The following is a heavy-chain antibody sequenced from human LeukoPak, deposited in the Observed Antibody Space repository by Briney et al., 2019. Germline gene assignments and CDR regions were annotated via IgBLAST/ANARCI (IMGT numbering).Heavy chain of an antibody. V-gene: IGHV4-39*07. CDR3: ARDRVGSYYGSGSYYKGPYYYYYMDV. CDR1: GGSISSSTYY. J-gene: IGHJ6*03. Sequence: SETLSLTCTVSGGSISSSTYYWGWIRQPPGKGLAWIGSISYTGITYYNPSLKSRVTISVDTSKNQFSLKLSSVTAADTAVYYCARDRVGSYYGSGSYYKGPYYYYYMDVWGKGTTVTISS. CDR2: ISYTGIT. D-gene: IGHD3-10*01.